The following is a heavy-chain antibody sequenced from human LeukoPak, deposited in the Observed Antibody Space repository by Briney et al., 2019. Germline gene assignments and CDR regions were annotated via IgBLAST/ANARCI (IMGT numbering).Heavy chain of an antibody. CDR3: AREVYYDSSGSFDY. CDR2: ISGSGGST. V-gene: IGHV3-23*01. Sequence: GGSLRLSCAASGFTFSSYAMSWVRQAPGKGLEWVSAISGSGGSTYYADSVKGRFTISRDNSKNTLYLQMNSLRAEGTAVYYCAREVYYDSSGSFDYWGQGTLVTVSS. J-gene: IGHJ4*02. CDR1: GFTFSSYA. D-gene: IGHD3-22*01.